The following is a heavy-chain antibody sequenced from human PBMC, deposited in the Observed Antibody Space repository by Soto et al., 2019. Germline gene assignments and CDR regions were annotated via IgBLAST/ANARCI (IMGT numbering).Heavy chain of an antibody. Sequence: EVQLLESGGGLVQPGGSLSLSCAASGFTFSSYAMTWVRQAPGKGPEWVSVISDRGTITYYADSVKGRFTISRDNSKNTLYLQMNSLRVEDTAVYYCAKDLKTTVVRAYDYWGQGTLVTVSS. D-gene: IGHD4-17*01. J-gene: IGHJ4*02. CDR1: GFTFSSYA. CDR3: AKDLKTTVVRAYDY. V-gene: IGHV3-23*01. CDR2: ISDRGTIT.